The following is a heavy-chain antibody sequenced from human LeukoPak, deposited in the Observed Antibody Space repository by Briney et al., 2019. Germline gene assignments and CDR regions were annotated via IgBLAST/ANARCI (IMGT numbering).Heavy chain of an antibody. Sequence: SETLSLTCTVSGGSISSYYWSWIRQPPGKGLEWIGYIYYSGSTNYNPSLKSRVTISVDTSKNQFSLKLRSVTSADTAVYYCARYGKSYYDNSGFLGYWGQGTLVTVSS. D-gene: IGHD3-22*01. CDR2: IYYSGST. CDR1: GGSISSYY. CDR3: ARYGKSYYDNSGFLGY. V-gene: IGHV4-59*01. J-gene: IGHJ4*02.